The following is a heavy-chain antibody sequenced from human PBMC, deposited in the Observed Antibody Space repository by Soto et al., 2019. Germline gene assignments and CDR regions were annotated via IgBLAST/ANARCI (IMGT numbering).Heavy chain of an antibody. J-gene: IGHJ4*02. CDR2: IYYSGGT. V-gene: IGHV4-59*08. CDR3: ARRYGGNLDY. CDR1: GGSISSYY. D-gene: IGHD1-26*01. Sequence: QVQLQESGPGLVKPSETLSLTCTVSGGSISSYYWSWIRQPPGKGLEWIGYIYYSGGTNYNPSLKSRVTISVDSSKHHFSLKLSSVTAAATAVYYCARRYGGNLDYWGQGPLVTVSS.